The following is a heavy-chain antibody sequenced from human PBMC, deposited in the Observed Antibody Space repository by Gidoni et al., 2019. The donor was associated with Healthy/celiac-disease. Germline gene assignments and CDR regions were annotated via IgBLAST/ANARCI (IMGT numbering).Heavy chain of an antibody. J-gene: IGHJ6*02. CDR2: ISSSGSTI. Sequence: QVQLVESGGGLVKPGGSLRLSCAASGFTFRDYYLSWIRQAPGKGLEWVSYISSSGSTIYYADSVKGRFTISRDNAKNSLYLQMNSLRAEDTAVYYCARGSDIVVVPAEHYYYGMDVWGQGTTVTVSS. V-gene: IGHV3-11*01. D-gene: IGHD2-2*01. CDR3: ARGSDIVVVPAEHYYYGMDV. CDR1: GFTFRDYY.